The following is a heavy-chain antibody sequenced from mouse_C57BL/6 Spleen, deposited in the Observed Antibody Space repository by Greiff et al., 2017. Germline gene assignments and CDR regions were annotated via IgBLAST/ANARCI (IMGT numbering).Heavy chain of an antibody. CDR3: TITGTGFAY. CDR1: GFNINDAY. Sequence: DVKLQESGAELVRPGASVKLSCTASGFNINDAYMHWVKQRPEQGLEWIGWLAPENGDTEYASKFQGKATITADTSSNTAYLQLSSLTSEDTAVYYCTITGTGFAYWGQGTLVTVSA. CDR2: LAPENGDT. V-gene: IGHV14-4*01. J-gene: IGHJ3*01. D-gene: IGHD4-1*01.